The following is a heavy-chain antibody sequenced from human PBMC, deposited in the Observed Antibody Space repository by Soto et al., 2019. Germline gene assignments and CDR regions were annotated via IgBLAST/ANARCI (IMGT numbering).Heavy chain of an antibody. Sequence: ASVKVSCKASGGTFSSYAISWVRQAPGQGLEWMGGIIPIFGTANYAQKFQGRVTITADESTSTAYMELSSLRSEDTAVYYCAREGAQGIPAASLLGMGVWGQGTTVTVSS. CDR2: IIPIFGTA. CDR3: AREGAQGIPAASLLGMGV. CDR1: GGTFSSYA. D-gene: IGHD2-2*01. J-gene: IGHJ6*02. V-gene: IGHV1-69*13.